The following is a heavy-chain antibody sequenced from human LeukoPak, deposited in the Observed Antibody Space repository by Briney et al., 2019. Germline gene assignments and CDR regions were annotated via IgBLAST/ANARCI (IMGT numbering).Heavy chain of an antibody. CDR2: IDWDDDK. D-gene: IGHD5-18*01. CDR1: GFSLSTSGMC. J-gene: IGHJ4*02. CDR3: ARTPGDSYGLDY. Sequence: SGPTLVNPTQTLTLTCTFSGFSLSTSGMCVSWIRQPPGKALEWLARIDWDDDKYCSTSLKTRLTISKDTSKNQVVLTETNMDPVDTATYYCARTPGDSYGLDYWGQGTLVTVSS. V-gene: IGHV2-70*11.